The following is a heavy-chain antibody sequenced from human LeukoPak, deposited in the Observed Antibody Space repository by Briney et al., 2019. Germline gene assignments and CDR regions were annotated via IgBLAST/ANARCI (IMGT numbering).Heavy chain of an antibody. J-gene: IGHJ5*02. CDR2: IIPIFGTA. CDR1: GGTFSSYA. Sequence: SVKVSCKASGGTFSSYATSWVRQAPGQGLEWMGGIIPIFGTANYAQKFQGRVTITADKSTSTAYMELSSLRSEDTAVYYCARVGIAAAGTPSRGINWFDPWGQGTLVTVSS. CDR3: ARVGIAAAGTPSRGINWFDP. V-gene: IGHV1-69*06. D-gene: IGHD6-13*01.